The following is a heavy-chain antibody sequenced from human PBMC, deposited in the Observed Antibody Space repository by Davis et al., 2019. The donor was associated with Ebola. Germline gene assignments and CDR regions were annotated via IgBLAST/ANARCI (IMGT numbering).Heavy chain of an antibody. Sequence: GESLKISCTDSVITFSSYAMTWVRQAPGKGLEWVAVISYDGSNKYYADSVKGRFTISRDNSKNTLYLQMNSLRAEDTAVYYCAKDRGSYYVYYFDYWGQGTLVTVSS. CDR3: AKDRGSYYVYYFDY. J-gene: IGHJ4*02. V-gene: IGHV3-30*18. CDR1: VITFSSYA. D-gene: IGHD1-26*01. CDR2: ISYDGSNK.